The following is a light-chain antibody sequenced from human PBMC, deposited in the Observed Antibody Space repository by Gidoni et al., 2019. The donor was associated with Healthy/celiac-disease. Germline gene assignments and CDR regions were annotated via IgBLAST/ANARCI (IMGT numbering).Light chain of an antibody. Sequence: DSVMTQSPLSLPVTPGEPASISCRSSQSLLHSNGYNYLDWYLQKPGQPPPLLFYLGSNRASGVPDRFSGSGSGTDFTLKISRVEAEDVGVYYCMQALQTPWTFGQGTKVEIK. CDR3: MQALQTPWT. CDR2: LGS. V-gene: IGKV2-28*01. J-gene: IGKJ1*01. CDR1: QSLLHSNGYNY.